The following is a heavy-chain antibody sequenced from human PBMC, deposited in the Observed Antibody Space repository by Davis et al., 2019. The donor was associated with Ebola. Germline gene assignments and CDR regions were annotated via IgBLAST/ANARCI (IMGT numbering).Heavy chain of an antibody. J-gene: IGHJ6*03. Sequence: PGGSLRLSCSASGFIFSNCAMHWVRQAPAQGLEYVSGITGHGGTTYYANSVKGNFTISRDNDNNKVYIQMNSLRPEDTAMYYCVKDEVPAATYYYMDVWGEGTTVTVSS. CDR1: GFIFSNCA. CDR2: ITGHGGTT. V-gene: IGHV3-64D*06. CDR3: VKDEVPAATYYYMDV. D-gene: IGHD2-2*01.